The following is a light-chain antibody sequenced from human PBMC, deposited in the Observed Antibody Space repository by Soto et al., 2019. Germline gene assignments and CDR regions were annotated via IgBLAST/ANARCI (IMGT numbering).Light chain of an antibody. J-gene: IGKJ3*01. CDR2: DAS. CDR1: QDISDY. Sequence: DIQMTQSPSSLSASVGDRVTITCQASQDISDYLNWYHQKPGKAPKFLIYDASYLETGVPSRFSGSGSGTDFTFTISSLQPEDIGTYYCQQYQSLPLTFGPGTTVDIK. CDR3: QQYQSLPLT. V-gene: IGKV1-33*01.